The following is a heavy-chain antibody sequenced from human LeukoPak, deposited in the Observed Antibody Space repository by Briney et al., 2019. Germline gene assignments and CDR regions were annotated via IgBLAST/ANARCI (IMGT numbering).Heavy chain of an antibody. J-gene: IGHJ3*02. CDR1: GGSISSYY. Sequence: SETLSLTCTDSGGSISSYYWSWIRQPPGKGLEWIGYIYYSGSTNYNPSLKSRVTISVDTSKNQFSLKLSSVTAADTAVYYCARSAGEAFDIWGQGTMVTVSS. CDR2: IYYSGST. CDR3: ARSAGEAFDI. V-gene: IGHV4-59*08.